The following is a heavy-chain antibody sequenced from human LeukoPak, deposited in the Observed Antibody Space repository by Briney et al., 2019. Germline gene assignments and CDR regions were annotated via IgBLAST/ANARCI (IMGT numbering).Heavy chain of an antibody. V-gene: IGHV1-18*01. CDR2: ISPYNGNI. J-gene: IGHJ4*02. CDR1: GYTLTSYG. CDR3: SSKRRHTIFGANFDY. D-gene: IGHD3-9*01. Sequence: ASVKVSCKASGYTLTSYGISWVRQAPGQGLEWMWWISPYNGNINYAQSLQGRVTMTADTSTSTAYMELRSLRSDDTAVYFFSSKRRHTIFGANFDYWGQGTLVTVSS.